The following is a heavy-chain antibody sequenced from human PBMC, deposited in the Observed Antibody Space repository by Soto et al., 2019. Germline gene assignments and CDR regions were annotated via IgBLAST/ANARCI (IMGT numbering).Heavy chain of an antibody. CDR2: IKSKTDGGTT. CDR3: TILWSGYYTVYYYGMDV. Sequence: GGSLRLSCAASGFTFSNAWMNWVRQAPGKGLEWVGRIKSKTDGGTTDYAAPVKGRFTISRDDSKNTLYLQMNSLKTEDTAVYYCTILWSGYYTVYYYGMDVWGQGTTVTVSS. CDR1: GFTFSNAW. D-gene: IGHD3-3*01. V-gene: IGHV3-15*07. J-gene: IGHJ6*02.